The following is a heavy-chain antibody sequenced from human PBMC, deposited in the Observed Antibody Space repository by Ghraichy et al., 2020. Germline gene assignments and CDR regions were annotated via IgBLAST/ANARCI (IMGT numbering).Heavy chain of an antibody. CDR2: INPNSGGT. J-gene: IGHJ4*02. CDR3: ARDLSRRGYSYGYGY. V-gene: IGHV1-2*02. Sequence: ASVKVSCKASGYTFTGYYMHWVRQAPGQGLEWMGWINPNSGGTNYAQKFQGRVTMTRDTSISTAYMELSRLRSDETAVYYCARDLSRRGYSYGYGYWGQGTLVTVSS. CDR1: GYTFTGYY. D-gene: IGHD5-18*01.